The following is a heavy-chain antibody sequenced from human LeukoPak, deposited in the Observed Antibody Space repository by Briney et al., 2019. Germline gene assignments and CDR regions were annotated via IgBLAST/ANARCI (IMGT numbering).Heavy chain of an antibody. V-gene: IGHV1-18*01. CDR1: GYTFNSYG. CDR3: ARVRDYCTSTSCPTAYYGMDV. J-gene: IGHJ6*01. Sequence: ASVKVSCKASGYTFNSYGISWVRQAPGQGLEWMGWISGYNGNTNYGQKLQGRVTMTRDTSTSAAYMEVRSLRPDDTAVYYCARVRDYCTSTSCPTAYYGMDVWVKGPRSPSPQ. D-gene: IGHD2-2*01. CDR2: ISGYNGNT.